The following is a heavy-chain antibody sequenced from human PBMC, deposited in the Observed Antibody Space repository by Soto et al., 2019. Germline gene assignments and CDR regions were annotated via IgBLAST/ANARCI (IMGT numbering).Heavy chain of an antibody. J-gene: IGHJ4*02. V-gene: IGHV1-18*01. CDR3: ARDPYSSSWQSHPPDY. CDR2: ISAYNGNT. Sequence: GASVKVACKAFGYSFTSYGISWVIQAPGQGLEWMGWISAYNGNTNYAQKLQGRVTMTTDTSTSTAYMELRSLRSDDTAVYYCARDPYSSSWQSHPPDYWGQGTLVTVSS. D-gene: IGHD6-13*01. CDR1: GYSFTSYG.